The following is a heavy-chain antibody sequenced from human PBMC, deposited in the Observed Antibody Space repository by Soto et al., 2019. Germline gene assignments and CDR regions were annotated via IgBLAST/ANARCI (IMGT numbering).Heavy chain of an antibody. D-gene: IGHD3-9*01. J-gene: IGHJ4*02. CDR2: IYYSGST. CDR1: GGSIISGGYY. CDR3: ARAPPAILTGHIPHYYDY. V-gene: IGHV4-31*01. Sequence: KTSETLSVTCTVSGGSIISGGYYWGWIRQHAGEGREWIGYIYYSGSTYYNPSLKSLVTISVDTSKNQFSLKLSSVTAADTAVYYCARAPPAILTGHIPHYYDYWGQGTLVTVSS.